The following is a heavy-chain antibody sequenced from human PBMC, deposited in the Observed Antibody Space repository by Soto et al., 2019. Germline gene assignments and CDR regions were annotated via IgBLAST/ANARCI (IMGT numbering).Heavy chain of an antibody. J-gene: IGHJ3*02. V-gene: IGHV1-18*01. CDR2: ISAYNGNT. CDR1: GYTXTSYG. Sequence: ASVKVXCKASGYTXTSYGISWVRQAPGQGLDWMGWISAYNGNTNYAQKLQGRVTMTTDTSTSTAYMELRSLRSDDTAVYYCARGTNYYGSGTQEYHAFDIWGQGTMVTVS. CDR3: ARGTNYYGSGTQEYHAFDI. D-gene: IGHD3-10*01.